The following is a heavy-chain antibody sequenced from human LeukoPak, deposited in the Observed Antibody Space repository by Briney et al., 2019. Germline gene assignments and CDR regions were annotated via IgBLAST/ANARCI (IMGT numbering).Heavy chain of an antibody. CDR2: IKPDGSEK. J-gene: IGHJ5*02. V-gene: IGHV3-7*01. D-gene: IGHD5-18*01. CDR3: AGAYTYGHT. Sequence: GGSLRLSCAASEFTFSSSWMTWVRQAPGKGLEWVASIKPDGSEKYYVDSVKGRFTISRDNAKTSLSLQMHSLRVDDTAIYYCAGAYTYGHTWGQGTLVTVSS. CDR1: EFTFSSSW.